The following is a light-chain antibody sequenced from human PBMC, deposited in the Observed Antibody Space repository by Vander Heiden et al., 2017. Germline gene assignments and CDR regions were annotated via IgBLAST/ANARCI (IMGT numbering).Light chain of an antibody. CDR1: SHRSYY. J-gene: IGLJ2*01. V-gene: IGLV3-19*01. CDR3: NSRDSSGNHLHVV. CDR2: GKN. Sequence: SSELTQDPAVSVALGQTVRITCQGDSHRSYYASWYQQKPGKAPVLVIYGKNNRPSGIPDRFSGSSSGNTASLTITGAQAEDEADYYCNSRDSSGNHLHVVFGGGTKLTVL.